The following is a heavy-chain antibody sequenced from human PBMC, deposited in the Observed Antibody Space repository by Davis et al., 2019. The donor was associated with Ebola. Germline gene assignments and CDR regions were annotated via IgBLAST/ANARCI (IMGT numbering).Heavy chain of an antibody. V-gene: IGHV4-59*08. Sequence: PGGSLRLSCTVSGGSISSYYWSWIRQPPGKGLEWIGYIYYSGSTNYNPSLKSRVTISVDTSKNQFSLKLSSVTAADTAVYYCARQGYSSGWYLDYWGQGTLVTVSS. J-gene: IGHJ4*02. CDR3: ARQGYSSGWYLDY. CDR2: IYYSGST. D-gene: IGHD6-19*01. CDR1: GGSISSYY.